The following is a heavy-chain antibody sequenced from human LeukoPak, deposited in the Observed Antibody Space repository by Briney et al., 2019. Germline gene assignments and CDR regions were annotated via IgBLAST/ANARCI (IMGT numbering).Heavy chain of an antibody. D-gene: IGHD6-13*01. J-gene: IGHJ4*02. Sequence: GGSLRLSCAASGFTFSSYGMHWVRQAPGKGLEWVAFIRYDGSNKYYADSVKGRFTISRDNSKNTLYLQMNSLRAEDTAVYYCAKATYSSSWQEIDYGGQGTLVTVSS. V-gene: IGHV3-30*02. CDR1: GFTFSSYG. CDR2: IRYDGSNK. CDR3: AKATYSSSWQEIDY.